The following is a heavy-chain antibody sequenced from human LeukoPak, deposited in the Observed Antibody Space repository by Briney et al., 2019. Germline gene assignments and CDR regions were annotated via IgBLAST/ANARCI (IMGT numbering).Heavy chain of an antibody. CDR2: ISYDGSNK. CDR3: GRGQSVGGWFAP. CDR1: GFTFSSYG. V-gene: IGHV3-30*03. J-gene: IGHJ5*02. D-gene: IGHD3-10*01. Sequence: GGSLRLSCAASGFTFSSYGMHWVRQAPGKGLEWVAVISYDGSNKYYADSVKGRFTISRDNSKNTLYLQMNSLRAEDTAVYYWGRGQSVGGWFAPGGRGPLVTVS.